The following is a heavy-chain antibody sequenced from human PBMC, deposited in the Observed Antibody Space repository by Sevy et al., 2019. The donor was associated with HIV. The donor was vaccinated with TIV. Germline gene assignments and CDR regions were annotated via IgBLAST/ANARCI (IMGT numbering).Heavy chain of an antibody. J-gene: IGHJ6*02. CDR2: ISNDGSDK. Sequence: GGSLRLSCAASGFTFSKYGMHWVRQAPGKGLEWVAIISNDGSDKQYADSVKGRFTISRDNSKDTLFLQMNSLRLEDTAVYYCANSRGRYDGSIWLYYYYLMDVWGQGTTVTVSS. CDR1: GFTFSKYG. V-gene: IGHV3-30*18. D-gene: IGHD6-13*01. CDR3: ANSRGRYDGSIWLYYYYLMDV.